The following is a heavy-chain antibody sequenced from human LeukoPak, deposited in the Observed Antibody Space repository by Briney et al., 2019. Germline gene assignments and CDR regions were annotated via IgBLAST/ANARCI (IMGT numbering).Heavy chain of an antibody. CDR1: GFTFDDYA. J-gene: IGHJ4*02. V-gene: IGHV3-9*03. CDR3: AKDNLGVFDY. CDR2: ISWNSGSI. Sequence: GGSLRLSCAASGFTFDDYAMNWVRQAPGKGLEWVSGISWNSGSIGYADSVKGRFSISRDNAKNSLYLQMNSLRAEDMALYYCAKDNLGVFDYWGQGTLVTVSS.